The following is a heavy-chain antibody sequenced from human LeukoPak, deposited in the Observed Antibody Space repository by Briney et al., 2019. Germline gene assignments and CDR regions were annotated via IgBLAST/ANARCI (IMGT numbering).Heavy chain of an antibody. D-gene: IGHD3-9*01. J-gene: IGHJ5*02. CDR2: IYYSGNT. CDR3: ARRRVLRYFDWLTNWFDP. Sequence: SETLSLTCTVSGASISSSAYSWGWIRQPPGKGLEWIATIYYSGNTNYNPSLKSRVTTSVDTSKNQFSLKLSSVTAADTAVYYCARRRVLRYFDWLTNWFDPWGQGTLVTVSS. CDR1: GASISSSAYS. V-gene: IGHV4-39*07.